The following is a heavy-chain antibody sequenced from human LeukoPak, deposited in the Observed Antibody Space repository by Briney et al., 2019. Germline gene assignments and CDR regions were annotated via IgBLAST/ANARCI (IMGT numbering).Heavy chain of an antibody. J-gene: IGHJ4*02. CDR1: GFTFSSYA. CDR3: ARDSARRDGYNFDY. CDR2: ISGSGGST. V-gene: IGHV3-23*01. Sequence: GSLRLSCAASGFTFSSYAMSWVRQAPGKGLEWVSAISGSGGSTYYADSVKGRFTISRDNSKNTLYLQMNSLRSEDTAVYYCARDSARRDGYNFDYWGQGTLVTVSS. D-gene: IGHD5-24*01.